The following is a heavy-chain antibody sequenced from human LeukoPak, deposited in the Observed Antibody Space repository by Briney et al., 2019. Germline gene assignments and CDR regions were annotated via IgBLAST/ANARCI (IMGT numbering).Heavy chain of an antibody. Sequence: PGGALRLSCTAAGFTFTNNWMFWVRQAPGKGPEGLANINQDGSEAYSVDSVKGRFTISRDNAKNSVYLQMNSLRVEDTAVYYCAVTSRSYAFDYWGPGTLVTVSS. J-gene: IGHJ4*02. CDR3: AVTSRSYAFDY. CDR1: GFTFTNNW. V-gene: IGHV3-7*02. CDR2: INQDGSEA. D-gene: IGHD3-16*01.